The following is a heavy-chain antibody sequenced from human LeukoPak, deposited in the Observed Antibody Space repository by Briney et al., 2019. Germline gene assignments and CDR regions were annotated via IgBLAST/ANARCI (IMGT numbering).Heavy chain of an antibody. CDR3: ARGPPTIIVVITTGDWDS. CDR2: INPNSGGT. Sequence: ASVKVSCKASVYTFTGYYIHWVRQAPGQGLEWMGWINPNSGGTDYAQKFQGRVTMTRDTSISTAYMELRRLRSDDRAVYYCARGPPTIIVVITTGDWDSWGQGTLVTVSS. CDR1: VYTFTGYY. D-gene: IGHD3-22*01. V-gene: IGHV1-2*02. J-gene: IGHJ4*02.